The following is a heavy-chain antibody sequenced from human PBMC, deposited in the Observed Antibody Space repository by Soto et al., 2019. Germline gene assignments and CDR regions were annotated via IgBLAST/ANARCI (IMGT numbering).Heavy chain of an antibody. Sequence: EVQLVESGGGLVQPGGSLRLSCAASGFTVSSNYMSWVRQAPGKGLEWVSVIYSGGSTYYADSVKGRFTISRHNTTNTQYLQLNSLRAEDTAVYYCRTINSYGPPGSGYYYGMDVWGQGTTVTVSS. CDR1: GFTVSSNY. D-gene: IGHD5-18*01. CDR3: RTINSYGPPGSGYYYGMDV. J-gene: IGHJ6*02. V-gene: IGHV3-53*04. CDR2: IYSGGST.